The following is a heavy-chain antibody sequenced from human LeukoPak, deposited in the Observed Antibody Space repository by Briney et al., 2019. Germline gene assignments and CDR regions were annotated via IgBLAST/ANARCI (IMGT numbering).Heavy chain of an antibody. Sequence: SETLSLTCAVSGGSVTSGNWWSWVRQPPGKGLEWIGEIYHSGSTNYNPSLKSRVTISVDKSKNQFSLILNSVTAADTAVYYCARGVPAAGSIRFDPWGQGTLVTVSS. V-gene: IGHV4-4*02. J-gene: IGHJ5*02. CDR1: GGSVTSGNW. CDR3: ARGVPAAGSIRFDP. D-gene: IGHD6-13*01. CDR2: IYHSGST.